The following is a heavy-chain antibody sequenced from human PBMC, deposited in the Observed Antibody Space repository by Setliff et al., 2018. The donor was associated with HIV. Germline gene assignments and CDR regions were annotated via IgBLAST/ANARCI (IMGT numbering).Heavy chain of an antibody. CDR2: IYYSGRT. CDR3: ARHVVALGIVVLPAGALDF. V-gene: IGHV4-39*01. Sequence: SETLSLTCIVSRGSISSTSHYWGWVRQSPGRRLEWIGSIYYSGRTYYNPSLKSRVTMSVDTSKKQVSLRLTSVTAADTAIYYCARHVVALGIVVLPAGALDFWGPGTLVTVSS. D-gene: IGHD2-2*01. CDR1: RGSISSTSHY. J-gene: IGHJ4*02.